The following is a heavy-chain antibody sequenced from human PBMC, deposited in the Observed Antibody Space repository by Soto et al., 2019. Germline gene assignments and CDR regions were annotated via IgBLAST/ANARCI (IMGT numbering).Heavy chain of an antibody. CDR2: IRSKAYGGTT. Sequence: KAGGSLRLSCTASGFTFGDYAMSWFRQAPGKGLEWVGFIRSKAYGGTTEYAASVKGRFTISRDDSKSIAYLQMNSLKTEDTAVYYCTRIAPYDYSNYQVDYFDYWGQGTLVTV. J-gene: IGHJ4*02. D-gene: IGHD4-4*01. V-gene: IGHV3-49*05. CDR3: TRIAPYDYSNYQVDYFDY. CDR1: GFTFGDYA.